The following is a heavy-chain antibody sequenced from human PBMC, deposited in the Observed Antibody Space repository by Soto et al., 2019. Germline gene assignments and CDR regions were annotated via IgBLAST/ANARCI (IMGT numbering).Heavy chain of an antibody. D-gene: IGHD4-17*01. V-gene: IGHV3-23*01. Sequence: TGGSLRLSCAASGFTFTNYGLSWVRQAPGKGLDWAATVSGDASNTHYADSVKGRFTISRDNSKSILFLQMKSLRVEDTAIYYCARDVRASGEMFDYWGQGTQVTVSS. CDR2: VSGDASNT. CDR3: ARDVRASGEMFDY. CDR1: GFTFTNYG. J-gene: IGHJ4*02.